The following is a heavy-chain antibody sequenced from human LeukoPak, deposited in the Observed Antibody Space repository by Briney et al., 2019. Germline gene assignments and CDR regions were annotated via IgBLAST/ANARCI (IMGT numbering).Heavy chain of an antibody. CDR3: ARDGYGDYDSFDY. CDR2: ISSSSSTI. V-gene: IGHV3-48*01. J-gene: IGHJ4*02. Sequence: GGSLRLSCAASGFTVSSNYMSWVRQAPGKGLEWVSYISSSSSTIYYADCVKGRFTISRDNAKNSLYLQMNSLRAEDTAVYYCARDGYGDYDSFDYWGQGTLVTVSS. CDR1: GFTVSSNY. D-gene: IGHD4-17*01.